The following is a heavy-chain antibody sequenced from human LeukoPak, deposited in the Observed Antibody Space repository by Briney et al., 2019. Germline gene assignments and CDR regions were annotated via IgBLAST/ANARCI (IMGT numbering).Heavy chain of an antibody. CDR2: IYHSGST. CDR1: GYSISSGYY. V-gene: IGHV4-38-2*02. J-gene: IGHJ4*02. CDR3: ARGSGSWWENYFDY. Sequence: SETLSLTCTVSGYSISSGYYWGWIRQPPGKGLEWIGSIYHSGSTYYNPSLKSRVTISVDTSKNQFSLKLSSVTAADTAVYYCARGSGSWWENYFDYWGQGTLVTVSS. D-gene: IGHD6-25*01.